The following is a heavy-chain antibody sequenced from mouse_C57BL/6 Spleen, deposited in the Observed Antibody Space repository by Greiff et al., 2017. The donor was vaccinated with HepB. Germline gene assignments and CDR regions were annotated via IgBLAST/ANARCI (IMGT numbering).Heavy chain of an antibody. J-gene: IGHJ2*01. CDR1: GFTFSSYA. V-gene: IGHV5-4*01. Sequence: DVHLVESGGGLVKPGGSLKLSCAASGFTFSSYAMSWVRQTPEKRLEWVATISDGGSYTYYPDNVKGRFTISRDNAKNNLYLQMSHLKSEDTAMYYCARDLGDDGYYDWGQGTTLTVSS. CDR2: ISDGGSYT. CDR3: ARDLGDDGYYD. D-gene: IGHD2-3*01.